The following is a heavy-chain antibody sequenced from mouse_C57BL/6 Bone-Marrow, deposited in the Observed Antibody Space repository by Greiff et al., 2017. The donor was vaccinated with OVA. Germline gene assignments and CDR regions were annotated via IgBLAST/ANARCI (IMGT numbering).Heavy chain of an antibody. J-gene: IGHJ3*01. CDR2: IDPENGDT. CDR1: GFNIKDDY. V-gene: IGHV14-4*01. CDR3: TTYHFLAWFAY. Sequence: VQLQQSGAELVRPGASVKLSCTASGFNIKDDYMHWVKQRPEQGLEWIGWIDPENGDTAYASKFQGKATITADTSSNTAYLQLSSLTSEDTAVYYCTTYHFLAWFAYWGQGTLVTVSA.